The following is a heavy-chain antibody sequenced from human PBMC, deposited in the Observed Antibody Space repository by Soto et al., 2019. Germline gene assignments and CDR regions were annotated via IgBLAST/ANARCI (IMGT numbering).Heavy chain of an antibody. CDR2: MSHSGGT. J-gene: IGHJ3*02. CDR3: ARVERGTATTVVDAFDI. D-gene: IGHD1-1*01. V-gene: IGHV4-34*01. Sequence: QVQLQQWGAGLLKPSETLSLTCAVYGGFVSSGSYYWSWIRQPPGKGLEWSGEMSHSGGTHFNPSLKSRVTISVDTSKNQFSLKMSSVTAAATALYYCARVERGTATTVVDAFDIWGPGTMVTVSS. CDR1: GGFVSSGSYY.